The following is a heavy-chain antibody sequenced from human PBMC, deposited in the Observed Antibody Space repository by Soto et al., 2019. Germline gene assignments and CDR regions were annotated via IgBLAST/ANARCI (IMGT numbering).Heavy chain of an antibody. D-gene: IGHD6-13*01. CDR1: GFTFSSYW. CDR3: ARIAASGRGWDV. J-gene: IGHJ6*02. CDR2: IKQDGSEE. V-gene: IGHV3-7*01. Sequence: EVQLVESGGGLVQPGGSLRLSCVDSGFTFSSYWMSWVRQAPVKGLEWVGNIKQDGSEENYVDSVKGRFTFSRENAKNSMELQMHSLRAEDTAVYYCARIAASGRGWDVWGQGTTVVVSS.